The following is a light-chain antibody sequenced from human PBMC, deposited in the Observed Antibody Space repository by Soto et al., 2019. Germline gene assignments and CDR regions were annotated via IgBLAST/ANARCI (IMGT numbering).Light chain of an antibody. Sequence: QSALTQPASVSGSPGQSITISCTGTSSDVGSYNLVSWYQQHPGKAPKLMIYEGSKRPSGVSNRFSGSKSGNTDSLTSSGLQAEDEADYYCCSYAGSSTDVVFGGGTKLTVL. CDR3: CSYAGSSTDVV. CDR1: SSDVGSYNL. V-gene: IGLV2-23*01. J-gene: IGLJ2*01. CDR2: EGS.